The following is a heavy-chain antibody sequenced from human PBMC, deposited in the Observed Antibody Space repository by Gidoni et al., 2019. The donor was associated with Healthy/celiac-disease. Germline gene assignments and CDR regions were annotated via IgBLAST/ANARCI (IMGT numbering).Heavy chain of an antibody. D-gene: IGHD1-1*01. J-gene: IGHJ4*02. Sequence: QVQLVQSGAEVKKPGASVKVACKASGYTFMDYYIHWVRQAPGQGLEWMGWINPNSGGTNYAQKFQGRVTMTRDTSITTAYMEMSRLRSDDTAIYYCARGYEWNLLSWYFDYWGQGTLVTVSS. CDR2: INPNSGGT. V-gene: IGHV1-2*02. CDR1: GYTFMDYY. CDR3: ARGYEWNLLSWYFDY.